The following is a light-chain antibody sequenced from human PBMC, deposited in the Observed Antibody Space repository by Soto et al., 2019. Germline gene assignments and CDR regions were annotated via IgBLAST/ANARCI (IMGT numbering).Light chain of an antibody. CDR1: SADIGNYDY. J-gene: IGLJ1*01. CDR2: EVI. CDR3: SSYSSSSRHV. V-gene: IGLV2-14*01. Sequence: QSVLTQPASVSGSPGQSITISCTGTSADIGNYDYVSWYQQYPGKAPKLMIYEVIKRPSGVSNRFSGSKSGNTASLTISGLQAEDEADYHCSSYSSSSRHVFGTGTKVTVL.